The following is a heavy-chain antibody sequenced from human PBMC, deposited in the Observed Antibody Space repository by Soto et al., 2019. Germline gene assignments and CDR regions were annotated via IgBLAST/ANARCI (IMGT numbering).Heavy chain of an antibody. CDR1: GGSVSSASYF. CDR3: AKEVSGYFDY. D-gene: IGHD6-19*01. Sequence: PSETLSLTCSVSGGSVSSASYFWSWIRQPPGKGLEWIGYIYYSGSTNYNPSLKSRVTISVDTSKNHFSLRLSSVTAADTAVYYCAKEVSGYFDYWGQGTLVTVSS. J-gene: IGHJ4*02. V-gene: IGHV4-61*03. CDR2: IYYSGST.